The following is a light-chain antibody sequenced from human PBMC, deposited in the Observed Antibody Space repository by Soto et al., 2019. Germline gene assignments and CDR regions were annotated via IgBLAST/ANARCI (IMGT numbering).Light chain of an antibody. CDR1: QSVDSSY. V-gene: IGKV3-20*01. J-gene: IGKJ1*01. CDR3: QQYASSVWT. CDR2: GAT. Sequence: EIVLTQSPGTLSLSPGERATLSCRASQSVDSSYLAWYQQKPGQAPRLLIYGATSRATGIPDRFSGSGSGTDFTLTISRLEPEDFAVYYCQQYASSVWTFGQGTKVEIK.